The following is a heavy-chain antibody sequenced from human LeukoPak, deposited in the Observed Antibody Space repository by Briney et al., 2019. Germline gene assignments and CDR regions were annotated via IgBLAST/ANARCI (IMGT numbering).Heavy chain of an antibody. V-gene: IGHV6-1*01. CDR1: GDSVSSNSAA. J-gene: IGHJ3*02. CDR2: TYYRSKWYN. D-gene: IGHD7-27*01. CDR3: ARGVHGLGIEGNAFDI. Sequence: SQTLSLTCAISGDSVSSNSAAWNWIRQSPSRGLEWLGRTYYRSKWYNVYAVSVKSRITINPDTSKNQFSLQLNSVTPEDTAVYYCARGVHGLGIEGNAFDIWGQGTMVTVSS.